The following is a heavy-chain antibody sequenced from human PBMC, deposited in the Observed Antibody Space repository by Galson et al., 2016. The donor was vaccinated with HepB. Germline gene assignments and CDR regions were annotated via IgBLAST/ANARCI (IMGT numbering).Heavy chain of an antibody. D-gene: IGHD6-19*01. CDR1: GFTFSTYW. Sequence: SLRLSCAASGFTFSTYWMTWVRQAPGKGLEWVANIEQDGSEKNYADSLKGRFTISRDNAKNSLYLQMNNLRAEDTAVYYCAKNSGWVNDCWGQGTLVTVSS. CDR2: IEQDGSEK. V-gene: IGHV3-7*03. CDR3: AKNSGWVNDC. J-gene: IGHJ4*02.